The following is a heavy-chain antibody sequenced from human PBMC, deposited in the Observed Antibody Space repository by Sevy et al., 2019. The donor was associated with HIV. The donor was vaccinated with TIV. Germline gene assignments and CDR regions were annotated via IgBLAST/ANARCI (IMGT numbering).Heavy chain of an antibody. CDR1: GFILSKYC. D-gene: IGHD1-1*01. Sequence: GALRLPWSASGFILSKYCMHWGRQAPGKGLEGGAGVTYDGSTKYYTGSVRGRFSISRDNSKNTVYLQMNSLRVEDTAVYYCAKGSKATGSAFDIWGQGTMVTVSS. V-gene: IGHV3-30*18. CDR2: VTYDGSTK. J-gene: IGHJ3*02. CDR3: AKGSKATGSAFDI.